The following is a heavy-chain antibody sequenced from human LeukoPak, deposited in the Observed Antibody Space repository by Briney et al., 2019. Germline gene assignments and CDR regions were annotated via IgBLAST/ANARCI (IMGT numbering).Heavy chain of an antibody. CDR3: AVAAAATRLGDAFDI. V-gene: IGHV1-8*03. J-gene: IGHJ3*02. D-gene: IGHD6-13*01. CDR2: MNPNSGNT. Sequence: ASVKVSCKASGYTFTSYGINWVRQATGQGLEWMGWMNPNSGNTGYAQKFQGRVTISRNTSISTAYTELSSLRSEDTAVYYCAVAAAATRLGDAFDIWGQGTVVTVSS. CDR1: GYTFTSYG.